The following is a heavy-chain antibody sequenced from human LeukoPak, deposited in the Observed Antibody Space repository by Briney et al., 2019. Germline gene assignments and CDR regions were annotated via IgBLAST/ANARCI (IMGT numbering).Heavy chain of an antibody. CDR2: IDISGGST. CDR1: GFTFNSHA. J-gene: IGHJ4*02. D-gene: IGHD1-26*01. CDR3: AKYSGNYLRPFDY. V-gene: IGHV3-23*01. Sequence: PGGSLRLSCAVSGFTFNSHAMCWVRQAPGKGLEWVSSIDISGGSTYYADSVKGRFTISRDNSKNTLYLQMNSLRAEDTAVYYCAKYSGNYLRPFDYWGQGTLVTVSS.